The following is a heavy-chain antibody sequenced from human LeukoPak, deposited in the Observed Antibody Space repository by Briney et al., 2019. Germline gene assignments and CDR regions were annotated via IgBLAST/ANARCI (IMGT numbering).Heavy chain of an antibody. Sequence: KPGGSLRLSCAASGFTFSSYTMNWVRQAPGKGLEWVSLISSSSSYIFYADSVKGRFTISRDNAKKSLYLQMNSLRAEDTAVYYCAKDFVAARLGRYAFDIWGQGTMVTVSS. J-gene: IGHJ3*02. V-gene: IGHV3-21*01. CDR1: GFTFSSYT. CDR3: AKDFVAARLGRYAFDI. D-gene: IGHD6-6*01. CDR2: ISSSSSYI.